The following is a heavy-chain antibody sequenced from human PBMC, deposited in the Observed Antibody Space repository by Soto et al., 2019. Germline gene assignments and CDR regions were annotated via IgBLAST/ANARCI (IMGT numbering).Heavy chain of an antibody. CDR1: GFTFSSYT. CDR3: AKAGGNSYGYQFVDY. CDR2: TIGSGGAT. D-gene: IGHD5-18*01. Sequence: PGGSLRLSCAASGFTFSSYTISWVRQAPGKGLEWVSATIGSGGATYYADSVKGRFTISRDNSRNTLYLQMNSLRAEDTAVYCCAKAGGNSYGYQFVDYWGQGTLVTVSS. V-gene: IGHV3-23*01. J-gene: IGHJ4*02.